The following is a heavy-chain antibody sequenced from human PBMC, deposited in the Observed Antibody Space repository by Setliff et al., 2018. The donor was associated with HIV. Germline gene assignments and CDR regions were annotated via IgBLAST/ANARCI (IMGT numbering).Heavy chain of an antibody. Sequence: ASVKVSCKASGYTFTSYGISWVRQAPGQGLEWMGWISTYNGNTNYAPKLQGRVTMTTDTSASTAYMELRSLTSDDTAVYYCARSRYSSSSGDYWGQGTLVTVSS. D-gene: IGHD6-6*01. CDR2: ISTYNGNT. CDR3: ARSRYSSSSGDY. V-gene: IGHV1-18*01. J-gene: IGHJ4*02. CDR1: GYTFTSYG.